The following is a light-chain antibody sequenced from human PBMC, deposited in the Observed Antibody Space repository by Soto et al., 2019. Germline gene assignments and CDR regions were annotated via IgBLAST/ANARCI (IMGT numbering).Light chain of an antibody. CDR2: WAS. CDR1: QSVLYSSNNKNY. V-gene: IGKV4-1*01. CDR3: QQYYRTPPT. J-gene: IGKJ4*01. Sequence: DTVMTQSPDSLAVSLGERATINCKSSQSVLYSSNNKNYLAWYQQKPGQPPKLLIYWASTRESGVPDRFSGSGSETDFTLTISSLQAEDVAVYYCQQYYRTPPTFGGGTKVEIK.